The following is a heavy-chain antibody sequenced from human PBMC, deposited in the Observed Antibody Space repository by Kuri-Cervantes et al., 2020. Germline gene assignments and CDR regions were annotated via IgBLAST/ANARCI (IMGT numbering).Heavy chain of an antibody. V-gene: IGHV3-7*01. CDR2: IKQGGCEK. Sequence: SCVASELAFGTCWKCWVRQGPGKGLEWVANIKQGGCEKYYVDSVNSLFTISRDNAKNSLLLQMNSMTDEDTAVYYCARGRSTLSGYYGWFDPWGQGTLVTVSS. CDR3: ARGRSTLSGYYGWFDP. D-gene: IGHD3-3*01. CDR1: ELAFGTCW. J-gene: IGHJ5*02.